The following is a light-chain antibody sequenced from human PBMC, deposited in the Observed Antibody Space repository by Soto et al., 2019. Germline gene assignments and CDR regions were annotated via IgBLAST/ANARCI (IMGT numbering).Light chain of an antibody. Sequence: EILMTQSPATLSVSPGERVTLSCRASQSVNSNLAWYQQNPGQAPRLLIYGASNRATGIPAMFSGSGSGTEFTLTISSLQSEDFGVYYCQQSNDWPLSFGGGTKVEIK. CDR2: GAS. CDR1: QSVNSN. J-gene: IGKJ4*01. V-gene: IGKV3-15*01. CDR3: QQSNDWPLS.